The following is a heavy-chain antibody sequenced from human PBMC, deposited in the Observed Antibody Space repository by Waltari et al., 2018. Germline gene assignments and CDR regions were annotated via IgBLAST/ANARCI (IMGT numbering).Heavy chain of an antibody. CDR1: GGSISSYY. CDR3: ARLFSSSWYSSWVYYGMDV. CDR2: IYYSGGT. D-gene: IGHD6-13*01. V-gene: IGHV4-59*01. Sequence: QVQLQESGPGLVKPSETLSLTCTVSGGSISSYYWGLIRQPPGTGLEWIWYIYYSGGTNYTPSLKSRVTISVDTSKNQFSLKLSSVTAADTAVYYCARLFSSSWYSSWVYYGMDVWGQGTTVTVSS. J-gene: IGHJ6*02.